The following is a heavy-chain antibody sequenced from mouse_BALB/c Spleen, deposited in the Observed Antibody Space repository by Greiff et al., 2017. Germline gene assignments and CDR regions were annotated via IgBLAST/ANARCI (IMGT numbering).Heavy chain of an antibody. V-gene: IGHV1-67*01. Sequence: QVQLQQSGPELVRPGVSVKISCKGSGYTFTDYAMHWVKQSHAKSLEWIGVISTYYGNTNYNQKFKGKATLTVDKSSSTAYMHLSSLTSEDSAVYYCARNWDDYAMDYWGQGTSVTVSS. CDR3: ARNWDDYAMDY. D-gene: IGHD4-1*01. CDR1: GYTFTDYA. J-gene: IGHJ4*01. CDR2: ISTYYGNT.